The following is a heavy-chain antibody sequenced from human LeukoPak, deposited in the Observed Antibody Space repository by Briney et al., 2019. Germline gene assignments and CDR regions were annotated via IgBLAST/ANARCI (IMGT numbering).Heavy chain of an antibody. CDR1: GYTFTGYY. CDR3: ARAVSGYYFDY. V-gene: IGHV1-2*02. D-gene: IGHD6-19*01. CDR2: INPDSGGT. Sequence: GASVKVSCRASGYTFTGYYMHWVRQAPGQGLEWMGWINPDSGGTKYARKFQGRVTMTRDTSISTAYMELSRLTSDDTAVYYCARAVSGYYFDYWGQGTLVAVSS. J-gene: IGHJ4*02.